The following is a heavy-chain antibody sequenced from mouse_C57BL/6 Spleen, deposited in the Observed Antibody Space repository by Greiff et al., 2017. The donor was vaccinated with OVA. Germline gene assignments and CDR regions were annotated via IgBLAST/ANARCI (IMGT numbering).Heavy chain of an antibody. D-gene: IGHD3-2*01. J-gene: IGHJ1*03. CDR1: GFTFSSYA. Sequence: EVMLVESGGGLVKPGGSLKLSCAASGFTFSSYAMSWVRQTPEKRLEWVATISDGGSYTYYPDNVKGRFTISRDNAKNNLYLQMSHLKSEDTAMYYCAGDRGETRYFDVWGTGTTVTVSS. CDR2: ISDGGSYT. CDR3: AGDRGETRYFDV. V-gene: IGHV5-4*01.